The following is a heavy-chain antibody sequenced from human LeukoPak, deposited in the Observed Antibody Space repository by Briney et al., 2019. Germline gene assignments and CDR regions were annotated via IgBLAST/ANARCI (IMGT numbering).Heavy chain of an antibody. D-gene: IGHD4-11*01. CDR2: ISTSSSYK. J-gene: IGHJ4*02. V-gene: IGHV3-21*01. Sequence: PGGSLRLSCAVSGFTFSSYTMHWVRQAPGKGLEWVPTISTSSSYKYYADSVRGRFTISRDNAKNSLYLQMNSLRAEDTAIYYCARDLEDYNNYGEMAIWGQGALVTVSS. CDR3: ARDLEDYNNYGEMAI. CDR1: GFTFSSYT.